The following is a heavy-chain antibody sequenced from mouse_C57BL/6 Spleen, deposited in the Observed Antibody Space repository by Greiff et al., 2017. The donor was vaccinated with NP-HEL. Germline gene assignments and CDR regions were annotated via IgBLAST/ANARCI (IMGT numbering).Heavy chain of an antibody. J-gene: IGHJ1*03. CDR1: GYTFTSYW. D-gene: IGHD1-1*01. CDR3: ARNDGSLWYFDV. V-gene: IGHV1-7*01. Sequence: VQLQQSGAELAKPGASVKLSCQASGYTFTSYWMHWVKQRPGQVLQWIGYINPSSGYTKYNQKFKDKATLTADQSSSTAYMQLSSLTYEDSAVYYCARNDGSLWYFDVWGTGTTVSVSS. CDR2: INPSSGYT.